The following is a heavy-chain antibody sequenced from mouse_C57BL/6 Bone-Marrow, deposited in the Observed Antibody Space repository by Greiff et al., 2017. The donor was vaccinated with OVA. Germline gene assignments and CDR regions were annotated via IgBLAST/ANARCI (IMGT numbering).Heavy chain of an antibody. V-gene: IGHV1-50*01. Sequence: VQLQQPGAELVKPGASVKLSCKASGYTFTSYWMQWVKQRPGQGLEWIGEIDPSDSYTNYNQKFKGKATLTVDTSSSTAYMQLSSLTSEDSAVYYCARGKGLRGYWGQGTLVTVSA. CDR2: IDPSDSYT. CDR3: ARGKGLRGY. J-gene: IGHJ3*01. D-gene: IGHD3-1*01. CDR1: GYTFTSYW.